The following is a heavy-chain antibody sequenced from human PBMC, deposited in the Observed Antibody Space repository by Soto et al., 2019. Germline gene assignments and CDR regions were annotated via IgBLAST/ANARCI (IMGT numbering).Heavy chain of an antibody. CDR1: GFSFGSYA. CDR2: ISGSDGKT. J-gene: IGHJ4*02. V-gene: IGHV3-23*01. Sequence: GSLRLSCAASGFSFGSYALSWVRQAPGKGLEWVSTISGSDGKTFYADSVKGRFSISRDTSQNTLYLQMNSLRADDTAIYYCARWSYLDYWGQGTRVTVSS. D-gene: IGHD3-3*01. CDR3: ARWSYLDY.